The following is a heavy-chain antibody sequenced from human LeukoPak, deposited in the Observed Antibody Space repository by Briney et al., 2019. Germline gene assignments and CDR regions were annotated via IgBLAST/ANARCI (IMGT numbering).Heavy chain of an antibody. D-gene: IGHD3-22*01. CDR2: IYYSGST. J-gene: IGHJ4*02. Sequence: SETLSLTCTVSGGSISSYYWSWIRQPPGKGLEWIGYIYYSGSTNYNPSLKSRVTISVDTSKNQFSLKLSSVTAADTAVYYCARHTYYYDSSGYPDYWGQGTLVTVSS. CDR3: ARHTYYYDSSGYPDY. CDR1: GGSISSYY. V-gene: IGHV4-59*08.